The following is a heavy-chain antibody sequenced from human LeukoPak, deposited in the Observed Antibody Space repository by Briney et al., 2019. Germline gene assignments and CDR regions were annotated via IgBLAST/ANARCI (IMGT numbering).Heavy chain of an antibody. J-gene: IGHJ6*02. Sequence: GASVKVSCKASGYTFTGHYMHWVRQAPGQGLEWMGWINPNSGGTNYAQKFQGRVTMTRDTSISTAYMELSRLRSDDTAVYYCARDGPGITIFGVVDYYYYGMDVWGQGTTVTVSS. D-gene: IGHD3-3*01. V-gene: IGHV1-2*02. CDR3: ARDGPGITIFGVVDYYYYGMDV. CDR2: INPNSGGT. CDR1: GYTFTGHY.